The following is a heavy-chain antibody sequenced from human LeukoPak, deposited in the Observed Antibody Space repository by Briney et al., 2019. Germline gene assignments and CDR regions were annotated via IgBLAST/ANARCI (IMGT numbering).Heavy chain of an antibody. CDR3: ASRTEMADFDY. Sequence: RGESLKVSCKGSGYSFTSYWIGWVRQMPGKGLDWMEIIYPGDSDTRYSPSFQGQVTISADKSISTAYLQWSSLKASDTAMYYCASRTEMADFDYWGQGTLVTVSS. V-gene: IGHV5-51*01. CDR1: GYSFTSYW. CDR2: IYPGDSDT. D-gene: IGHD5-24*01. J-gene: IGHJ4*02.